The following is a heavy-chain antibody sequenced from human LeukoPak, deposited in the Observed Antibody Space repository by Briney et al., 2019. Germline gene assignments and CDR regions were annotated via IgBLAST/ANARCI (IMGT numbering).Heavy chain of an antibody. Sequence: GGSLRLSCAASGFTFRSYWMSWVRQAPGKGLEWVAIINQDGSEKYYVDSVKGRFTISRDNAKNSLYLQMNSLRAEDTAVYYCARAITMVRGLIYYGMDVWGQGTTVTVSS. CDR2: INQDGSEK. CDR3: ARAITMVRGLIYYGMDV. V-gene: IGHV3-7*01. D-gene: IGHD3-10*01. J-gene: IGHJ6*02. CDR1: GFTFRSYW.